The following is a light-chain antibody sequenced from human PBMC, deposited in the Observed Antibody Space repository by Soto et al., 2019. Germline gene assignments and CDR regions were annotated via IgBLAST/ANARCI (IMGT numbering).Light chain of an antibody. Sequence: EIVLTQSPATLTLSPGERATLSCRASQSISSYLAWYQQKPGQAPRLLIYDASNRTTDIPARFRGGGSGTDFTLIISSLEPEDFALYYCQQYGYSPITFGQGTRLEIK. CDR3: QQYGYSPIT. V-gene: IGKV3-11*01. CDR1: QSISSY. J-gene: IGKJ5*01. CDR2: DAS.